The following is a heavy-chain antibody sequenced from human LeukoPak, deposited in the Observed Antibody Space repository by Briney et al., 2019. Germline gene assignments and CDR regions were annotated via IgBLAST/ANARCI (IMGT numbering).Heavy chain of an antibody. CDR2: INHSGST. V-gene: IGHV4-34*01. J-gene: IGHJ3*02. CDR3: ARIMMANIETTRLEKFTKLRAGAFDI. CDR1: GGSFSGYY. Sequence: SSETLSLTCAVYGGSFSGYYWSWIRQPPGKGLEWIGEINHSGSTNYNPSLKSRVTISVDTSKNQFSLKLSSVTAADTAVYYCARIMMANIETTRLEKFTKLRAGAFDIWGQGTMVTVSS. D-gene: IGHD1-7*01.